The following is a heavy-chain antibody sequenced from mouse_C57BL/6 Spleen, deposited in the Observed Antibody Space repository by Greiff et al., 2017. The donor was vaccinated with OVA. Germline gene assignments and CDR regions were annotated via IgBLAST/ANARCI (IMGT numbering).Heavy chain of an antibody. CDR1: GYTFTSYW. V-gene: IGHV1-55*01. CDR2: IYPGSGST. Sequence: QVQLQQPGAELVKPGASVKMSCKASGYTFTSYWITWVKQRPGQGLEWIGDIYPGSGSTNYNEKFKCKATLTVDTSSSTAYMQLSSLTSEDSAVYYCARGGVYGNLPWFAYWGQGTLVTVSA. J-gene: IGHJ3*01. CDR3: ARGGVYGNLPWFAY. D-gene: IGHD2-1*01.